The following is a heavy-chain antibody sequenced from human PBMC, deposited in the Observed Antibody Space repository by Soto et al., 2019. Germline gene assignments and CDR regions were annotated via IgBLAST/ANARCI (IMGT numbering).Heavy chain of an antibody. CDR1: GGSISSSSYY. CDR2: IYYSGST. CDR3: ARHLQAEAQRYYDSSGYYWNDAFDI. D-gene: IGHD3-22*01. Sequence: SETLSLTCTVSGGSISSSSYYWGWIRQPPGKGLEWIGSIYYSGSTYYNPSLKSRVTISVDTSKNQFSLKLSSVTAADTAVYYCARHLQAEAQRYYDSSGYYWNDAFDIWGQGTMVTVSS. J-gene: IGHJ3*02. V-gene: IGHV4-39*01.